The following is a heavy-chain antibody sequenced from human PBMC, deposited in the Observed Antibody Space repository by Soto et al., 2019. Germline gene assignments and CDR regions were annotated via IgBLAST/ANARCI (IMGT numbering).Heavy chain of an antibody. CDR1: GGSISSGGYS. V-gene: IGHV4-30-2*01. J-gene: IGHJ4*02. CDR3: ASSHAGAHITAAVH. D-gene: IGHD6-13*01. CDR2: IYHSGST. Sequence: TSETLSLTCAVSGGSISSGGYSWSWIRKPPGKGLEWIGYIYHSGSTYYNPSLKSRVTISVDRSKNQFSLKLSSVTAADTAVYYCASSHAGAHITAAVHWGQGTLVTVSS.